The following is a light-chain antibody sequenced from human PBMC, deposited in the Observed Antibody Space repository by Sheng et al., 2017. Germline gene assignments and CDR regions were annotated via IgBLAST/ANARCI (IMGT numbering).Light chain of an antibody. V-gene: IGKV1-NL1*01. CDR2: GAS. Sequence: DIQMTQSPSSLSASVGDRGTITCRASQGISNSLAWYQQKPGKAPKLLLYGASRLASGVPPRFSGSGSGTDFTLTISSLQPEDCATYYCQQADSFPLTFGGGTKVEIK. CDR1: QGISNS. CDR3: QQADSFPLT. J-gene: IGKJ4*01.